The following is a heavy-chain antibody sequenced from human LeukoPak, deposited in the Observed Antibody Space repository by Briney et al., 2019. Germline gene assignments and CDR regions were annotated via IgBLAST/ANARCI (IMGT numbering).Heavy chain of an antibody. CDR1: GGSISSYY. D-gene: IGHD3-22*01. J-gene: IGHJ2*01. CDR2: IYYSGST. Sequence: PSETLSLTCTVSGGSISSYYWSWIRQSPGKGLEWIGYIYYSGSTNYNPSLKSRVTISVDTSKNQFSLKLSSVTAADTAVYYCARSMGYDSSGYYWYFDLGGRGTLVTVSS. CDR3: ARSMGYDSSGYYWYFDL. V-gene: IGHV4-59*01.